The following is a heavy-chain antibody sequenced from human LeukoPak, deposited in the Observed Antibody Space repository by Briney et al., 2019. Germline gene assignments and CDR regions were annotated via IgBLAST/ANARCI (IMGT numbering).Heavy chain of an antibody. Sequence: ASVKVSCKASGGTFSSYAISWVRQAPGQGLEWMGIINPSGGSTSYAQKFQGRVTMTRDMSTSTVYMELSSLRSEDTAVYYCARAGGYDSSGYYRDYWGQGTLVTVSS. V-gene: IGHV1-46*01. CDR2: INPSGGST. CDR1: GGTFSSYA. J-gene: IGHJ4*02. CDR3: ARAGGYDSSGYYRDY. D-gene: IGHD3-22*01.